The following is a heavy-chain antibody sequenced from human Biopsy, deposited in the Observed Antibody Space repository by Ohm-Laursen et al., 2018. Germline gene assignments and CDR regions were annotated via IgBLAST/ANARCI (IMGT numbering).Heavy chain of an antibody. J-gene: IGHJ4*02. CDR3: AGAGGHSF. V-gene: IGHV3-66*01. D-gene: IGHD3-16*01. CDR2: IHGSGRT. CDR1: EFKVYRNH. Sequence: SLRLSCAASEFKVYRNHMNWVRQAPGKGLEWVSMIHGSGRTDYADSVKGRFTVSRDNSKDTVYLQMNALRVDDTAMYYCAGAGGHSFWGQGALVTVSS.